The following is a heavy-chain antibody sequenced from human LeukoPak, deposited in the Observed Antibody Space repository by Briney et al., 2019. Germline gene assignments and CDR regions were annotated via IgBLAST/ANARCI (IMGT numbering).Heavy chain of an antibody. Sequence: SQTLSLTCAVSGGSISSGGYSWSCIRQPPGKGLEWIGYIYHSGSTYYNPSLKSRVTISIDRSKNQFSLKLSSVTAADTAMYYCAGGFHYYASGAFDYWGQGTLVTVSS. V-gene: IGHV4-30-2*01. CDR1: GGSISSGGYS. CDR3: AGGFHYYASGAFDY. CDR2: IYHSGST. D-gene: IGHD3-10*01. J-gene: IGHJ4*02.